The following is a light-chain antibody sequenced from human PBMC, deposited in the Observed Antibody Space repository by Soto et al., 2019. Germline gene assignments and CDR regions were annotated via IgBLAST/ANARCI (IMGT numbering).Light chain of an antibody. CDR2: DVS. CDR1: SSDVGGYNY. J-gene: IGLJ1*01. CDR3: CSYAGSYTYV. Sequence: QSALTQPRSVSGSPGQSVTISCTGTSSDVGGYNYVSWYQHHPGKASKLMIYDVSKRPSGVPDRFSGSKSGNTASLTISGLQAEDEADYYCCSYAGSYTYVFGTGTKLTVL. V-gene: IGLV2-11*01.